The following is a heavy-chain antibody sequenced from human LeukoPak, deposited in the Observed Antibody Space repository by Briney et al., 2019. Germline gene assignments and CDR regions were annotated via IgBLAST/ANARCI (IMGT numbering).Heavy chain of an antibody. D-gene: IGHD4-17*01. Sequence: SVKVSCKASGGTFSSYAISWVRQAPGQGLEWMGGIIPIFGTANYAQKFQGRVTITADESTSTAYMELSSLRSDDTAVYYCARTGDYGDFSDAFDIWGQGTMVTVSS. CDR2: IIPIFGTA. CDR3: ARTGDYGDFSDAFDI. J-gene: IGHJ3*02. V-gene: IGHV1-69*01. CDR1: GGTFSSYA.